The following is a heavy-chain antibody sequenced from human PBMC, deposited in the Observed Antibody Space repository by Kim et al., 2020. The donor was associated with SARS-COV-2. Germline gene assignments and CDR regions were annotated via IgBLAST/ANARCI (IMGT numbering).Heavy chain of an antibody. J-gene: IGHJ6*01. Sequence: SETLSLTCAVYGGSFSGYYWSWIRQPPGKGLEWIGEINHSGSTNYNPSLKSRVTISVDTSKNQFSLKLSSVTAADTAVYYCARGTPAFGVVIIRRDYYY. CDR2: INHSGST. CDR1: GGSFSGYY. CDR3: ARGTPAFGVVIIRRDYYY. V-gene: IGHV4-34*01. D-gene: IGHD3-3*01.